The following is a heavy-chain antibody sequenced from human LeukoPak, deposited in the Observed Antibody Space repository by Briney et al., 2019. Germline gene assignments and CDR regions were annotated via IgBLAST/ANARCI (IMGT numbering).Heavy chain of an antibody. CDR1: GFTFSDYD. V-gene: IGHV3-13*01. CDR2: IGTAGDT. CDR3: ARVAKERVGGVYYFDY. Sequence: GRSLRLSCAASGFTFSDYDMHSVRQATGKGLEWVSAIGTAGDTYYTGSVKGRFTISRENAKNSLYLQMNSLRAGDTAVYYCARVAKERVGGVYYFDYWGQGTLVTVSS. J-gene: IGHJ4*02. D-gene: IGHD1-1*01.